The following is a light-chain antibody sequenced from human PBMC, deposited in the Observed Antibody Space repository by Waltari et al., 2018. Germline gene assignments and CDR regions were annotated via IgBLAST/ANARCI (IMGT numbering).Light chain of an antibody. CDR1: SSNIGATYD. V-gene: IGLV1-40*01. CDR3: QSYDSSLSASV. CDR2: GNN. J-gene: IGLJ3*02. Sequence: QSVLTQPPSVSGAPGQSVTISCTGSSSNIGATYDVHWYQHLPGTAPNLLIYGNNNRPSGVPDRFAGSKSGTSASLAITGLQAEDEADYYCQSYDSSLSASVFGGGTKLTVL.